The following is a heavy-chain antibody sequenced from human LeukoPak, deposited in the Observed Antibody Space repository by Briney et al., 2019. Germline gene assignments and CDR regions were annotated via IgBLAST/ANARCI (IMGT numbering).Heavy chain of an antibody. CDR3: ARAPYYDFWSGYYTPYYFDY. Sequence: PSETLSLTCAVYGGSFSGYYWSWIRQPPGKGLEWIGEINHSGSTNYNPSLKSRVTISVDTSKNQFSLKLSSVTAADTAVYYCARAPYYDFWSGYYTPYYFDYWGQGTLVTVSS. CDR1: GGSFSGYY. CDR2: INHSGST. V-gene: IGHV4-34*01. D-gene: IGHD3-3*01. J-gene: IGHJ4*02.